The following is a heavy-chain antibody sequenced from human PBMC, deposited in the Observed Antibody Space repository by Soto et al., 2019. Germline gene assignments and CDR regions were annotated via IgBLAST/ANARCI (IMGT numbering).Heavy chain of an antibody. V-gene: IGHV1-3*01. CDR2: INPGNGDT. CDR3: ATDGSGSQSGFFDY. J-gene: IGHJ4*02. CDR1: GYTFTSYA. Sequence: QVQLVQSGAEVKKPGASVKVSCKASGYTFTSYARHWVRQAPGQRLEWMGWINPGNGDTKYSQKFQGRVTITRDTSASTDYMELSSLRSEDTAVYFCATDGSGSQSGFFDYWGQGTLVIVSS. D-gene: IGHD3-10*01.